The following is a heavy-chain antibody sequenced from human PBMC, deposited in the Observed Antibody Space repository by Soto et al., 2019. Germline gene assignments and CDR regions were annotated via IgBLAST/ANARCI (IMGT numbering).Heavy chain of an antibody. V-gene: IGHV4-31*03. CDR3: AVGLGRGYSYTHY. CDR1: GGSISSGGYY. D-gene: IGHD5-18*01. J-gene: IGHJ4*02. Sequence: SSETLSLTCTVSGGSISSGGYYWSWIRQHPGKGLEWIGYIYYSGSTYYNPSLKSRVTISVDTSKNQFSLKLSSVTAADTAVYYCAVGLGRGYSYTHYWGQGTLVTVSS. CDR2: IYYSGST.